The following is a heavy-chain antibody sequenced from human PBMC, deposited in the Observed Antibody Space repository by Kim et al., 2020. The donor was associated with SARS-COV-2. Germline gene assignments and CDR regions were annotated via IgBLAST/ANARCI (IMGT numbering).Heavy chain of an antibody. CDR2: IGTAGDP. Sequence: GGSLRLSCAASGFTFSSYAMHWVRQATGKGLEWVSAIGTAGDPYYPGSVKGRFTISRENAKNSLYLQMNSLRAGDTAVYYCARTYYDILTGSNYGMDVWGQGTTVTVSS. V-gene: IGHV3-13*05. D-gene: IGHD3-9*01. CDR3: ARTYYDILTGSNYGMDV. J-gene: IGHJ6*02. CDR1: GFTFSSYA.